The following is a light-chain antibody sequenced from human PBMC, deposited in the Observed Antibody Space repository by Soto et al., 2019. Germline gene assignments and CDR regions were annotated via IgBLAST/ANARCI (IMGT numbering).Light chain of an antibody. Sequence: EIVLTQSPATLSLSPGERATLSCRASQSVSSYLAWYQQKPGQAPRLLIYGASTRATGIPARFSGSGSGTGFTLTISSLQSEDVAVYYGQQYNNWPPYTFGQGTKLEIK. CDR1: QSVSSY. CDR3: QQYNNWPPYT. V-gene: IGKV3-15*01. CDR2: GAS. J-gene: IGKJ2*01.